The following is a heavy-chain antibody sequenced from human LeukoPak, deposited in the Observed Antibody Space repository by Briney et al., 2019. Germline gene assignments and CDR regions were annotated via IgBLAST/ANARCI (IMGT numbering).Heavy chain of an antibody. J-gene: IGHJ4*02. CDR1: GFTFSNAW. V-gene: IGHV3-15*01. CDR3: TTDQVGSSWPYYFDY. D-gene: IGHD6-13*01. Sequence: GGSLRLSCAASGFTFSNAWMSWVRQAPGKGLEWVGRIKSKTDGGTTDYAAPVKGRFTISRDDSKNTLYLQMNSLKTEDTAVYYCTTDQVGSSWPYYFDYWGQGILVTVSS. CDR2: IKSKTDGGTT.